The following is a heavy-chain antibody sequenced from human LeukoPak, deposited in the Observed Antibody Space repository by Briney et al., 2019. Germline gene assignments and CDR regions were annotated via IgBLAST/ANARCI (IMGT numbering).Heavy chain of an antibody. Sequence: SETLSLTCTVSGGSISSRNYYWGWIRQPPGKGLEWIARINYSGSTYYNPSLKSRVTISVGTSKNQFSLTLSSVTAADTAVYYCARATTVATYYPFHYWGRGTLVTVSS. J-gene: IGHJ4*02. V-gene: IGHV4-39*07. D-gene: IGHD4-17*01. CDR3: ARATTVATYYPFHY. CDR1: GGSISSRNYY. CDR2: INYSGST.